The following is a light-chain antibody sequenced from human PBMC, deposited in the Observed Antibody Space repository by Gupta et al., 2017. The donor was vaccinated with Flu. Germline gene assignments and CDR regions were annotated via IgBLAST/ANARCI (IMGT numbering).Light chain of an antibody. CDR2: DAS. V-gene: IGKV3-11*01. CDR3: HQRSSWPRT. Sequence: SPGARATLSCRASQSVSDYLAWYQQKPGQAPRLLIYDASHRAAGVPARFSGSGSGTDFTLTISNLEPEDFAVYYCHQRSSWPRTFGQGTKV. CDR1: QSVSDY. J-gene: IGKJ1*01.